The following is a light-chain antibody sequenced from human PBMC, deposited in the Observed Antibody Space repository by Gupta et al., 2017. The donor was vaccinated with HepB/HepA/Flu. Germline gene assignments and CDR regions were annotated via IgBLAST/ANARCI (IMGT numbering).Light chain of an antibody. CDR1: TGAVTSGHY. V-gene: IGLV7-46*01. J-gene: IGLJ2*01. Sequence: QALVTQEPSLTVSPGGTVTLTCGSSTGAVTSGHYPYWFQQKPGQAPRTLIYDTSNKHSWTPARFSGSLLEGKAALTVSGAQPEDEAEYYCLLFYSGVAVFGGGTKVTVL. CDR2: DTS. CDR3: LLFYSGVAV.